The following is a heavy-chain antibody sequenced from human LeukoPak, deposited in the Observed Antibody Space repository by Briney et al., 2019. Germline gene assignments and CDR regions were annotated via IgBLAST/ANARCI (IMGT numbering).Heavy chain of an antibody. V-gene: IGHV1-18*01. CDR1: GYTFTSYG. CDR3: ARLLWELPPYYYYYMDV. CDR2: ISAYNGNT. J-gene: IGHJ6*03. Sequence: ASVKVSCKASGYTFTSYGISWVRQAPGQGLEGMGWISAYNGNTNYAQKLQGRVTMTTDTSTSTAYMELRSLRSDDTAVYYCARLLWELPPYYYYYMDVWGKGTTVTVSS. D-gene: IGHD1-26*01.